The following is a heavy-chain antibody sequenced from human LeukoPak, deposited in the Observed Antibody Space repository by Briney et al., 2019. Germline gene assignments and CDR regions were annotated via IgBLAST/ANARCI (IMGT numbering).Heavy chain of an antibody. Sequence: PGGSLRLSCAASGFTFSNYAMHWVRQAPGKGLEYVSAISSDGGNTYYSNSVKGRFTVSRDNSKDMLYLQMGSLRAEDMAVYYCARGGYPALVRYSFDYWGQGTLVTVSS. CDR1: GFTFSNYA. D-gene: IGHD3-10*02. V-gene: IGHV3-64*01. CDR3: ARGGYPALVRYSFDY. CDR2: ISSDGGNT. J-gene: IGHJ4*02.